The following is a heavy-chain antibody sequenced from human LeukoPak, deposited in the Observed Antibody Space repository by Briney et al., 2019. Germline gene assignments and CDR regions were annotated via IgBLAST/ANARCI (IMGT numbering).Heavy chain of an antibody. CDR2: ISSSSGYI. Sequence: GGSLRLSCAASGFTFSNYSMNWVRQAPGKGLEWVSSISSSSGYIYYADSLKGRFTISRDNAKNSLYLQMKSLRAEDTAVYYCAKDPQNYYGSGEHFDHWGQGTLVTVSS. V-gene: IGHV3-21*04. CDR3: AKDPQNYYGSGEHFDH. D-gene: IGHD3-10*01. J-gene: IGHJ4*02. CDR1: GFTFSNYS.